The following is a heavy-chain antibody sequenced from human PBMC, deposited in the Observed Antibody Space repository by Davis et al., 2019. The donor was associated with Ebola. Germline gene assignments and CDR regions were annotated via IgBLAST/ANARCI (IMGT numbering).Heavy chain of an antibody. Sequence: GGSLRLSCVGSGFTFSTYAMTWVRQAPGRGLEWVSLISGSGAGQYYADSVKGRFTISRDNSKNTLYLQMNSLRVEDTAVYSCARVRRNPYYYYGMDVWGQGTTVTVSS. CDR2: ISGSGAGQ. J-gene: IGHJ6*02. CDR3: ARVRRNPYYYYGMDV. V-gene: IGHV3-23*01. CDR1: GFTFSTYA.